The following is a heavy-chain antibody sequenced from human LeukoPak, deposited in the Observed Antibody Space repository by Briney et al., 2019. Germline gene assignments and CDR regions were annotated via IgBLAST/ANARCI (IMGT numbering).Heavy chain of an antibody. V-gene: IGHV3-9*01. D-gene: IGHD2-15*01. CDR1: GFTFDDYA. CDR2: ISWNSGSI. CDR3: AKFTCSGGSCHGVS. J-gene: IGHJ4*02. Sequence: PGGSLRLSCAASGFTFDDYAMHWVRQAPGKGLEWVSGISWNSGSIGYADSVKGRFTISRDNAKNSLYLQMNSLRAEDTALYYCAKFTCSGGSCHGVSWGQGTLVTVSS.